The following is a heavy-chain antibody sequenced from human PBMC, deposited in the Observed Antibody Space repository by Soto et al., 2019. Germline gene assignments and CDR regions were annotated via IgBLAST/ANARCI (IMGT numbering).Heavy chain of an antibody. D-gene: IGHD2-2*01. CDR3: ARDLSPRPDIVVVPAAIY. J-gene: IGHJ4*02. CDR2: ISSSSSYI. V-gene: IGHV3-21*01. CDR1: GFTFSSYS. Sequence: GGSLRLSCVASGFTFSSYSMNWVRQAPGKGLEWVSSISSSSSYIYYADSVKGRFTISRDNAKNSLYLQMNSLRAEDTAVYYCARDLSPRPDIVVVPAAIYWGQGTLVTVSS.